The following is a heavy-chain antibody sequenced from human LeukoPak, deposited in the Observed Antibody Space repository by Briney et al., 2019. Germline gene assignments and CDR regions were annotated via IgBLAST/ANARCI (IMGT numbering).Heavy chain of an antibody. V-gene: IGHV3-74*01. CDR1: GFTFSSYW. CDR3: ARDLRGVRDSSGYDFDY. J-gene: IGHJ4*02. Sequence: GGSLRLSCAASGFTFSSYWMHWVRQAPGKGLVGVSRINSDGSSTSYADSVKGRFTISRDNAKNTLYLQMNSLRAEDTAVYYCARDLRGVRDSSGYDFDYWGQGTLVTVSS. CDR2: INSDGSST. D-gene: IGHD3-22*01.